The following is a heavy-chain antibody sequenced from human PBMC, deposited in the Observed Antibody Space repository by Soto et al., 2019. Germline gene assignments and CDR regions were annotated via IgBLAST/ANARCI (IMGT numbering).Heavy chain of an antibody. CDR2: IKQDGSEK. Sequence: GGSLRLSCAASGFTFSTSWMSWVRQAPGKGLEWVANIKQDGSEKYYVDSVKGRFTISRDNAKNSLFLQMNSLRADDTAVFFCARHIVGATTPNAFDIRGPGTMVTVS. D-gene: IGHD1-26*01. CDR3: ARHIVGATTPNAFDI. J-gene: IGHJ3*02. CDR1: GFTFSTSW. V-gene: IGHV3-7*01.